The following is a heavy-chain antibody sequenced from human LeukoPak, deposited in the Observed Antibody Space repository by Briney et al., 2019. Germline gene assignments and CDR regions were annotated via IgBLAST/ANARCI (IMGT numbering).Heavy chain of an antibody. CDR2: IIPIFGTT. CDR3: ARDLPPMTVFGVVND. Sequence: ASVKVSCKASGGTFSSNGISWLRQAPGQDLEWMGGIIPIFGTTDYAQKFQGRVTITADESRSTAYMELSSLTLDDTAVYYCARDLPPMTVFGVVNDWGQGTLVTVSS. V-gene: IGHV1-69*01. D-gene: IGHD3-3*01. CDR1: GGTFSSNG. J-gene: IGHJ4*02.